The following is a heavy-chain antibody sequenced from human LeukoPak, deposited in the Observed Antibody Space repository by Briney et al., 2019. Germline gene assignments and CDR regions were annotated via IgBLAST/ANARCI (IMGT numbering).Heavy chain of an antibody. D-gene: IGHD2-15*01. CDR2: INPNSGGT. CDR1: GGTFSSYA. CDR3: ARLRGGGRNYFDY. V-gene: IGHV1-2*02. J-gene: IGHJ4*02. Sequence: ASVKVSCKASGGTFSSYAISWVRQAPGQGLEWMGWINPNSGGTNYAQKFQGRVTMTRDTSISTAYMELSRLRSDDTAVYYRARLRGGGRNYFDYWGQGTLVTVSS.